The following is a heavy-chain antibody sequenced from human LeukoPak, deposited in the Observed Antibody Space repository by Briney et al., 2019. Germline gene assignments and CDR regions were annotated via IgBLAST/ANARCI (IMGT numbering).Heavy chain of an antibody. CDR3: AKYGEGY. CDR1: GFTFSNDF. J-gene: IGHJ4*02. D-gene: IGHD4-17*01. CDR2: IYTDGTT. V-gene: IGHV3-66*01. Sequence: GGSLRLSCAASGFTFSNDFMSWVCQAPGKGPEWVSVIYTDGTTYYADSVKGRFTIFRDDSKNTLYLQMSSLRAEDTAVYYCAKYGEGYWGQGTLVTVSS.